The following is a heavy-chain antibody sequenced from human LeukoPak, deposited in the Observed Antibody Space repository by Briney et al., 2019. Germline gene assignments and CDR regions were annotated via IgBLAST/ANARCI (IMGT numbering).Heavy chain of an antibody. CDR3: AKDQRFSMYDPDEYAYFDP. CDR2: TYYSGRA. CDR1: GASISDYY. Sequence: SETLSLTCTVYGASISDYYWNWIRQPPGKGLEWIGNTYYSGRANYSPSLKSRVTISVDTSKNQVSLRLSSVTAADTAVYCCAKDQRFSMYDPDEYAYFDPWGQGTLVTVSS. D-gene: IGHD3-16*01. J-gene: IGHJ5*02. V-gene: IGHV4-59*01.